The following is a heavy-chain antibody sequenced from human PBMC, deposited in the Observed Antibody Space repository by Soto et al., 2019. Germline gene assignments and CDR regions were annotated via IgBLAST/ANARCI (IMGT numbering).Heavy chain of an antibody. CDR1: GFTLTNEN. CDR3: ARDPPLSMIVVVGVDDF. Sequence: GGPLRLSCTVLGFTLTNENMNWVRQAPGKGLEWVSSISSRSTFINYADSVKGRFTISRDNDKGLVYLQMNSLRAEDTAVYYCARDPPLSMIVVVGVDDFWGQGTLVTVSS. J-gene: IGHJ4*02. CDR2: ISSRSTFI. V-gene: IGHV3-21*06. D-gene: IGHD3-22*01.